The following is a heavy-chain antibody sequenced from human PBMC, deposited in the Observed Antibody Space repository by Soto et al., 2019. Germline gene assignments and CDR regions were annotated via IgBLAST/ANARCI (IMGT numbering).Heavy chain of an antibody. CDR2: ISSSSYI. Sequence: GGSLRLSCAASGFTFSSYSMNWVRQAPGKGLEWVSSISSSSYIYYADSVKGRFTISRDNAKNSLYLQMNSLRAEDTAVYYCARSFGEFPFDYWGQGTLVTVSS. D-gene: IGHD3-10*01. J-gene: IGHJ4*02. CDR1: GFTFSSYS. CDR3: ARSFGEFPFDY. V-gene: IGHV3-21*01.